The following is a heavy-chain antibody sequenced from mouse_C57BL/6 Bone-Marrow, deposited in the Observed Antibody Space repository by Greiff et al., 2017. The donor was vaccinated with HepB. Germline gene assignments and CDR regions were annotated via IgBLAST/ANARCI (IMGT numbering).Heavy chain of an antibody. CDR1: GYTFTSYW. CDR3: ARSDGSSHFDY. D-gene: IGHD1-1*01. CDR2: INPSDSET. J-gene: IGHJ2*01. V-gene: IGHV1-61*01. Sequence: VQLQQPGAELVRPGSSVKLSCNASGYTFTSYWMDWVKQSPGQGLEWIGNINPSDSETHYNQQFKDKATLTVDKSSSTAYMQLSSLTSEDAAVYYCARSDGSSHFDYWGQGTTITVSS.